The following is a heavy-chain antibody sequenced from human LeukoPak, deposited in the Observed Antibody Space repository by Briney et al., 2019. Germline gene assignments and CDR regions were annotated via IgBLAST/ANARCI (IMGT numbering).Heavy chain of an antibody. D-gene: IGHD6-19*01. CDR1: GFTFSTYG. Sequence: GGSLRLSCAGSGFTFSTYGMSWVRQAPNKGLEWLSTISGSGDSTYYADSVKGRFTISRDNSKNTLYLQMNSLRAEDTAVYYCAKVGVAVAGTSDYWGQGTLVTVSS. J-gene: IGHJ4*02. CDR2: ISGSGDST. CDR3: AKVGVAVAGTSDY. V-gene: IGHV3-23*01.